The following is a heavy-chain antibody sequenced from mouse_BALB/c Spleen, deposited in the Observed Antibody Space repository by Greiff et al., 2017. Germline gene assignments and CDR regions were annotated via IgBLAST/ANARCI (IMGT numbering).Heavy chain of an antibody. J-gene: IGHJ3*01. Sequence: EVKVVESGPSLVKPSQTLSLTCSVTGDSITSGYWNWIRKFPGNKLEYMGYISYSGSTYYNPSLKSRISITRDTSKNQYYLQLNSVTTEDTATYYCARYNGYDGAWFAYWGQGTLVTVSA. CDR3: ARYNGYDGAWFAY. D-gene: IGHD2-2*01. V-gene: IGHV3-8*02. CDR1: GDSITSGY. CDR2: ISYSGST.